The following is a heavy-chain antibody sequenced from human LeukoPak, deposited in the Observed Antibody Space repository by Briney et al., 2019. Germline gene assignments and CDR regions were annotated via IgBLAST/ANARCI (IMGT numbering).Heavy chain of an antibody. J-gene: IGHJ4*02. CDR3: ASPSPYYDILTGYYY. V-gene: IGHV1-2*02. CDR2: INPNSGGT. Sequence: GESLKISCKASGYTFTGYYMHWVRQAPGQGLEWMGWINPNSGGTNYAQKFQGRVTMTRDTSISTAYMELSRLRSDDTAVYYCASPSPYYDILTGYYYWGQGTLVTVSS. D-gene: IGHD3-9*01. CDR1: GYTFTGYY.